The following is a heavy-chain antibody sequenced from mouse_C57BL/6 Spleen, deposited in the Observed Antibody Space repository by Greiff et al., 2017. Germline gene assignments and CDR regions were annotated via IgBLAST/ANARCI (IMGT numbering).Heavy chain of an antibody. CDR1: GFSLTSYG. J-gene: IGHJ4*01. D-gene: IGHD1-1*01. V-gene: IGHV2-5*01. CDR2: IWRGGST. CDR3: AKIPSFITTDMDY. Sequence: QVQLQQSGPGLVQPSQSLSITCTVSGFSLTSYGVHWVRQSPGKGLEWLGVIWRGGSTDYNAAFMSRLSITKDNSKSQVFFKMNSLQADDTAIYYCAKIPSFITTDMDYWGQGTSVTVSS.